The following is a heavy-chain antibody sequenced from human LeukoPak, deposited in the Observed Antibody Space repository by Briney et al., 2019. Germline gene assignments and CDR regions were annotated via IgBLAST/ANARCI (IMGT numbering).Heavy chain of an antibody. D-gene: IGHD3-22*01. Sequence: SGTLSLTLAVSGGSISSSNWWSWVRQPPGKGLEWIGEIYHSGSTNYNPSLKSRVTISVDKSKNQFSLKLSSVTAADTAVYYCASLAYYYDSSGYYYAVQYFQHWGQGTLVTVSS. J-gene: IGHJ1*01. CDR2: IYHSGST. CDR1: GGSISSSNW. CDR3: ASLAYYYDSSGYYYAVQYFQH. V-gene: IGHV4-4*02.